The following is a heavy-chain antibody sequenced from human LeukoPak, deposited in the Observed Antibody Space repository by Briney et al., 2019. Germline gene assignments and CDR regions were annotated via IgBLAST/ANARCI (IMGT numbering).Heavy chain of an antibody. CDR1: GYTFAAYN. D-gene: IGHD4-23*01. CDR3: ARHDYGGDNFDY. Sequence: ASVKVSCKASGYTFAAYNIHWVRQAPGQGLEWTGWINPNSGGTKYAQNFQGRVTMTRDTSISTAYMELSRLTSDDTAFYYCARHDYGGDNFDYWGQGALVTASS. V-gene: IGHV1-2*02. J-gene: IGHJ4*02. CDR2: INPNSGGT.